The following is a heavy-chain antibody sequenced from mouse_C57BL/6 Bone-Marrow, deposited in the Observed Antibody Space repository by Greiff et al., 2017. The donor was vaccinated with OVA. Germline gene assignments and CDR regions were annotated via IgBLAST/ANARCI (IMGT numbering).Heavy chain of an antibody. CDR2: IYPGSGST. CDR1: GYTFTSYW. V-gene: IGHV1-55*01. CDR3: ARWGGIPFDY. J-gene: IGHJ2*01. Sequence: VKLQQPGAELVKPGASVKMSCKASGYTFTSYWITWVKQRPGQGLEWIGDIYPGSGSTNYNEKFKSKASLTVDTSSSTAYMQLSSLTSEDSAVYYCARWGGIPFDYWGQGTTLTVSS.